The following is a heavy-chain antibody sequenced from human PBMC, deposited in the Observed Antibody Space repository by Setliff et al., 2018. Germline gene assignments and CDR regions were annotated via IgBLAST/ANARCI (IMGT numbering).Heavy chain of an antibody. Sequence: GESLRLSCVVPGLTFRNFGMTWVRQAPGKGLEWLSKISSGSSTIYYADSVKGRFTISRDNAQNSLYLQMNNLRADDTAVYFCARARSNGWEEPDYWGQGTLVTVSS. D-gene: IGHD6-19*01. CDR1: GLTFRNFG. J-gene: IGHJ4*02. CDR3: ARARSNGWEEPDY. CDR2: ISSGSSTI. V-gene: IGHV3-48*01.